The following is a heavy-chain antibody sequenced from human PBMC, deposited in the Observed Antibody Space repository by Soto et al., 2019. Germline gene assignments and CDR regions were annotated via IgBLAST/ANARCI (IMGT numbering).Heavy chain of an antibody. CDR1: GGTFSSYA. D-gene: IGHD2-2*01. CDR3: ARHDCISTSCYYYYYYGMDV. Sequence: QVQLVQSGAEVKKPGSSVKVSCKASGGTFSSYAISWVRQAPGQGLEWMGGIIPIFGTANYAQKFQGRVTITAEESQSTAYMELSSLRSEDTAVYYCARHDCISTSCYYYYYYGMDVWGQGTTVTVSS. V-gene: IGHV1-69*12. J-gene: IGHJ6*02. CDR2: IIPIFGTA.